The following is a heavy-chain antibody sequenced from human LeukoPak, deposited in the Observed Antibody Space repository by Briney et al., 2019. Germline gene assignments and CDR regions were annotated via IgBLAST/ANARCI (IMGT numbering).Heavy chain of an antibody. D-gene: IGHD2-2*01. V-gene: IGHV3-53*01. CDR2: IYSGGPT. J-gene: IGHJ4*02. CDR1: GLTVVNNY. CDR3: ARAIQSQLLKGYFDY. Sequence: GGSLRLSCAASGLTVVNNYMSWVRQAPGKGLEWVSIIYSGGPTYYADSVRGRFTISRDNSKNTLYLQMNSLTVDDTAVYYCARAIQSQLLKGYFDYWGQGNLVTVSS.